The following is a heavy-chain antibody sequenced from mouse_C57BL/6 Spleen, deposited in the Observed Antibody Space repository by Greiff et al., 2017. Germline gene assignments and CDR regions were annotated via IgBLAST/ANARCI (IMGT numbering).Heavy chain of an antibody. CDR3: ARSYSNSFAY. CDR1: GYTFTRYW. J-gene: IGHJ3*01. CDR2: IDPSDSYT. D-gene: IGHD2-5*01. Sequence: VQLQQPGAELVMPGASVKLSCKASGYTFTRYWMHWVKQRPGQGLEWIGEIDPSDSYTNYNQKFKGKSTLTVDKSSSTAYMQLSSLTSEDSAVYYCARSYSNSFAYWGQGTLVTVSA. V-gene: IGHV1-69*01.